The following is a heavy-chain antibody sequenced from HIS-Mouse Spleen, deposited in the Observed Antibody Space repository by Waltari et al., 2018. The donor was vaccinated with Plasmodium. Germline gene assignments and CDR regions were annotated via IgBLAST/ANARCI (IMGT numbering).Heavy chain of an antibody. V-gene: IGHV3-7*01. CDR1: VFPFSSYW. D-gene: IGHD6-13*01. Sequence: EVQLVESGGGLVQPGGSLRLSCAASVFPFSSYWMSWVRPAPGKGLEWVANIKQDGSEKYYVDSVKGRFTISRDNAKNSLYLQMNSLRAEDTAVYYCASSWYWYFDLWGRGTLVTVSS. CDR2: IKQDGSEK. J-gene: IGHJ2*01. CDR3: ASSWYWYFDL.